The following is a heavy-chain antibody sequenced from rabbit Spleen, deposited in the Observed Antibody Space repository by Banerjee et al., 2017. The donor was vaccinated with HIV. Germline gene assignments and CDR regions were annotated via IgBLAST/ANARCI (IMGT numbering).Heavy chain of an antibody. CDR1: GFDFSVYG. Sequence: QEQLVESGGGLVQPGGSLKLSCKASGFDFSVYGVSWVRQAPGKGLEWIACIYAGSSGDTYAASWAKGRFTISKTSSTTVTLQMTSLTAADTATYFCARETSSGWGIVSFYFTLWGPGTLVTVS. CDR3: ARETSSGWGIVSFYFTL. J-gene: IGHJ4*01. V-gene: IGHV1S45*01. D-gene: IGHD4-1*01. CDR2: IYAGSSGDT.